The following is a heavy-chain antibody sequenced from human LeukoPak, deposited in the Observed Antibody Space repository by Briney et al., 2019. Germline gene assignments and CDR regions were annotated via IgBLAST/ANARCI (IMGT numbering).Heavy chain of an antibody. CDR1: GFIFSSYW. V-gene: IGHV3-74*01. CDR3: AYSGSYSYEYFQH. J-gene: IGHJ1*01. CDR2: TNNDGSIT. Sequence: GGSLRLSCAASGFIFSSYWMDWIRQAPGKGLVWVSRTNNDGSITTYADSVKGRFTISRDNAKNTLYLQMNSLRAEDTAVYYCAYSGSYSYEYFQHWSQGTLVTVSS. D-gene: IGHD1-26*01.